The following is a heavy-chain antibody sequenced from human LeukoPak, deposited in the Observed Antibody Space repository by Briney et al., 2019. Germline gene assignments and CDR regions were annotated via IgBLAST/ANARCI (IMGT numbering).Heavy chain of an antibody. Sequence: SETLSLTCAVYGDSSSGYYWSWLRQPPGKGLEWLGEINHSGSTNYNPSLKSRVTISVDTSKNQFSLKLSSVTAADTAVYYCARDRYCSGGSCYTFDYWGQGTLVTVSS. CDR1: GDSSSGYY. D-gene: IGHD2-15*01. V-gene: IGHV4-34*01. CDR3: ARDRYCSGGSCYTFDY. CDR2: INHSGST. J-gene: IGHJ4*02.